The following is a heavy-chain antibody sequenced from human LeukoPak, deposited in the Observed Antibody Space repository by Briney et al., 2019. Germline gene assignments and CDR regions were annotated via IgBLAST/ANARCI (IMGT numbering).Heavy chain of an antibody. V-gene: IGHV5-51*01. CDR1: GYNFASYR. J-gene: IGHJ4*02. D-gene: IGHD6-19*01. CDR3: ARSSSGWSFDY. Sequence: GESLKISCKGSGYNFASYRIAWVRQMPGKGLEWMGIIHPADSDTRHSPSFQGQVTISADKSISTAYLQWSSLRASDTAMYYCARSSSGWSFDYWGQGTLVTVSS. CDR2: IHPADSDT.